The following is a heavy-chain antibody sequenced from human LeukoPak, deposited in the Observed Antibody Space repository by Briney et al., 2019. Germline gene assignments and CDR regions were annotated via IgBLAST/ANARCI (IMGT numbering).Heavy chain of an antibody. CDR1: VEASTTNN. V-gene: IGHV1-46*01. CDR2: INPTDGST. J-gene: IGHJ4*02. CDR3: ARVYDIVYSRGFDY. Sequence: ASVKVSCAPSVEASTTNNVRAVCQAPGQGLEWMGIINPTDGSTSYAQNFQGRLTVTRDTSTSTVYMELSSLRSEDTSVYYCARVYDIVYSRGFDYWGQGTLVTVSS. D-gene: IGHD5/OR15-5a*01.